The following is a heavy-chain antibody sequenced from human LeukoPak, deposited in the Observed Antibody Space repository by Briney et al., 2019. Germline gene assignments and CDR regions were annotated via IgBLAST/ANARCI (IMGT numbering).Heavy chain of an antibody. V-gene: IGHV3-7*03. D-gene: IGHD5-24*01. J-gene: IGHJ4*02. CDR2: INKDGSER. CDR3: ARDRTGHNPGDY. CDR1: GFTFSSSA. Sequence: GGSLRLSCAASGFTFSSSAMSWVRQAPGKGLEWVGNINKDGSERNFGDSVGRFTISRDNAKSLLFLQMNSLRAEDTAVYYCARDRTGHNPGDYWGQGTLVTVSA.